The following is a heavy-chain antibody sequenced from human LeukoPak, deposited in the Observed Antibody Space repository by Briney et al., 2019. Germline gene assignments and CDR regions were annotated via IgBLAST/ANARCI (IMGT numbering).Heavy chain of an antibody. CDR1: GFTFSNYA. J-gene: IGHJ4*02. Sequence: GGSLRLSCAASGFTFSNYAMSWVRQAPGKGLEWVSGISGSGGITYYADSVTGRFTISRDTSKNTLYLQMNSLRAEDTAVYYCAKGSSPFDYWGQGTLVTVSS. D-gene: IGHD1-26*01. V-gene: IGHV3-23*01. CDR3: AKGSSPFDY. CDR2: ISGSGGIT.